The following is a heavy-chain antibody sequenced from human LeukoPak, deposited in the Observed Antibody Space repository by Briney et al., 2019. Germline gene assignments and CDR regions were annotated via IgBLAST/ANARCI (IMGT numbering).Heavy chain of an antibody. CDR3: ARLTKGRFFDYVFDF. D-gene: IGHD3-9*01. Sequence: SETLSLTCTVSGDSVSDSIHYWGWIRQPPGKGLEWIGNIYYTGSTYSNSSLRSRVTMSVDTSKNQFSLKMSAVTAADMAVYYCARLTKGRFFDYVFDFWGQGTLLTVSS. CDR1: GDSVSDSIHY. CDR2: IYYTGST. J-gene: IGHJ4*02. V-gene: IGHV4-39*01.